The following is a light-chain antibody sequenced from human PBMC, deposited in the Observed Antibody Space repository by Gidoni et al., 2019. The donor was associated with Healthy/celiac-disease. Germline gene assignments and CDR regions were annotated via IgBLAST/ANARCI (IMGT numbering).Light chain of an antibody. Sequence: IQMTQAPSTLSAAVGDRVTITCRASQSNSSWLAWYQQKPGKAPKLLIYDASSLESGVPSRFSGSGSGTEFTLTISSLQPDDFATYYCQQYNSSSWTFXXXTKVEIK. V-gene: IGKV1-5*01. J-gene: IGKJ1*01. CDR1: QSNSSW. CDR2: DAS. CDR3: QQYNSSSWT.